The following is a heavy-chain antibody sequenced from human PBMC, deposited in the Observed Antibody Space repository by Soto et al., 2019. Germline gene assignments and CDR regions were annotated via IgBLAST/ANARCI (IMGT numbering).Heavy chain of an antibody. Sequence: QVQLVQSGAEVKKPGASVKVSCKASGYTFTSYGINWVRQAPGQGLEWMGWISAYNGNTNYAQKLQGRVTMTTDTSTSTAYMELRSLRSDDTAVYYCARAEYSSGWYGGSWFEPWGQGTLVTVSS. CDR1: GYTFTSYG. V-gene: IGHV1-18*04. CDR2: ISAYNGNT. CDR3: ARAEYSSGWYGGSWFEP. D-gene: IGHD6-19*01. J-gene: IGHJ5*02.